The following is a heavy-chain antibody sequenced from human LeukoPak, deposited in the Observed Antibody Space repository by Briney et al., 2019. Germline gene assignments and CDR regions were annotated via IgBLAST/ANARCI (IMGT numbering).Heavy chain of an antibody. J-gene: IGHJ3*02. V-gene: IGHV1-18*01. CDR3: ARADIVVVVAATGAAFDI. CDR1: GYTFTSYG. CDR2: ISAYNGNT. Sequence: GASVKVSCKASGYTFTSYGISWVRQAPGQGLEWMGWISAYNGNTNYAQKLQGRVTMTTDTSTSTAYMELRSLRSEDTAVYYCARADIVVVVAATGAAFDIWGQGTMVTVSS. D-gene: IGHD2-15*01.